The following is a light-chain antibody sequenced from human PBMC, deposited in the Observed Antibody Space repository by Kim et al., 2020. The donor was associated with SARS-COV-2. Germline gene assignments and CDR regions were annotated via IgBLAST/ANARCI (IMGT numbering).Light chain of an antibody. CDR1: NIVPHG. V-gene: IGLV3-21*04. CDR3: QVWDSGSTQVV. J-gene: IGLJ2*01. CDR2: FDS. Sequence: APGKTANISCGGNNIVPHGVHWYQQKPGQAPILVIYFDSDRPSGIPERFSGSMSGNTATLAISRVEAGDEADYYCQVWDSGSTQVVFGGGTQLTVL.